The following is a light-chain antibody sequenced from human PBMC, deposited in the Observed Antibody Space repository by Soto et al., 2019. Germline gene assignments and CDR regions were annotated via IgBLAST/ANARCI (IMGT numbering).Light chain of an antibody. CDR2: DAS. V-gene: IGKV1-33*01. CDR1: QDISNY. Sequence: DIQMTQSPSSLSASVGDRVTITCQARQDISNYLNWYQQKPGKAPKLLIYDASNLETGVPSRFSGSGSGTDFTFTISSLQPEDIATYYCQQYDNFPLTFGGGTEVEIK. J-gene: IGKJ4*01. CDR3: QQYDNFPLT.